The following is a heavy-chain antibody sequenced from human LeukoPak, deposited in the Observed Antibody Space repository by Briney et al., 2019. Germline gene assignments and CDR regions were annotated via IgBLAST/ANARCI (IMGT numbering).Heavy chain of an antibody. Sequence: GGSLRLSCAASGFTFSSSAMNWVRQAPGKGLEWVSAISGSGGSTYYADSVKGRFTISRDNSKNTLFLQMNRLRAEDTAVYYCAKSNGYGLVDIWGQGTMVTVSS. CDR3: AKSNGYGLVDI. V-gene: IGHV3-23*01. D-gene: IGHD3-10*01. J-gene: IGHJ3*02. CDR2: ISGSGGST. CDR1: GFTFSSSA.